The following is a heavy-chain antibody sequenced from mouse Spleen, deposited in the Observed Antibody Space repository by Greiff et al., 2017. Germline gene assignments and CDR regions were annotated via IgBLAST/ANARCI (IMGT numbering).Heavy chain of an antibody. D-gene: IGHD2-13*01. CDR1: GFTFSDYG. J-gene: IGHJ1*01. CDR3: ARGGTTPLYWYFDV. CDR2: ISSGSSTI. Sequence: DVKLVESGGGLVKPGGSLKLSCAASGFTFSDYGMHWVRQAPEKGLEWVAYISSGSSTIYYADTVKGRFTISRDNAKNTLFLQMTSLRSEDTAMYYCARGGTTPLYWYFDVWGAGTTVTVSS. V-gene: IGHV5-17*01.